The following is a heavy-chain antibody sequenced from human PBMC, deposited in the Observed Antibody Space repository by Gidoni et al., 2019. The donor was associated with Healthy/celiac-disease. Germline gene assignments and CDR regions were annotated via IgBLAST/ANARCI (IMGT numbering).Heavy chain of an antibody. D-gene: IGHD2-2*01. CDR2: RNPNSGNT. Sequence: QVQLVQSGAEVKKPGASVKVSCTASGYTFTSYDINWVRQATGQGLEWMGWRNPNSGNTGYAQKFQGRVTMTRNTSISTAYMELSSLRSEDTAVYYCARKVPAANNCFDPWGQGTLVTVSS. CDR1: GYTFTSYD. V-gene: IGHV1-8*01. J-gene: IGHJ5*02. CDR3: ARKVPAANNCFDP.